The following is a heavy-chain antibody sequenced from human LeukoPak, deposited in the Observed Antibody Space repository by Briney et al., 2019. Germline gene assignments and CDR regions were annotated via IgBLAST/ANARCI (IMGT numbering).Heavy chain of an antibody. CDR2: VYYSGST. CDR3: ARHADTIVGAPYYFDY. CDR1: GGSISSGGYY. J-gene: IGHJ4*02. V-gene: IGHV4-61*08. D-gene: IGHD1-26*01. Sequence: SETLSLTCTVSGGSISSGGYYWSWIRQPPGKGLEWIGYVYYSGSTNYNPSLKSRVTISVDTSKNQFSLKLSSVTAADTAVYYCARHADTIVGAPYYFDYWGQGTLVTVSS.